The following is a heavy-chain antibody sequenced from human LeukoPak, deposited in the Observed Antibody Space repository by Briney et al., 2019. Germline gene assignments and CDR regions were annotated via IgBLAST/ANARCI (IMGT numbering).Heavy chain of an antibody. J-gene: IGHJ4*02. CDR3: ARGYSGSYYKEYYFDY. D-gene: IGHD1-26*01. CDR1: GYTFTSYY. CDR2: INPSGGST. Sequence: ASVKVSCRASGYTFTSYYMHWVRQAPGQGLEWMGIINPSGGSTSYAQKFQGRVTTTRDTSTSTVYMELSSLRSEDTAVYYCARGYSGSYYKEYYFDYWGQGTLVTVSS. V-gene: IGHV1-46*01.